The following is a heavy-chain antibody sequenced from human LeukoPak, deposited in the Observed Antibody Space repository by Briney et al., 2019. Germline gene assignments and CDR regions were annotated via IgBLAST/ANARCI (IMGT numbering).Heavy chain of an antibody. CDR1: GFTFSSYA. J-gene: IGHJ2*01. CDR3: AREDGAAVAGSWYFDL. D-gene: IGHD6-19*01. V-gene: IGHV3-23*01. Sequence: PGGSLRLSCAASGFTFSSYAMSWVRQAPGKGLEWVSAISGSGGSTYYADSVKGRFTISRDNAKNSLYLQMNSLRAEDTAVYYCAREDGAAVAGSWYFDLWGRGTLVTVSS. CDR2: ISGSGGST.